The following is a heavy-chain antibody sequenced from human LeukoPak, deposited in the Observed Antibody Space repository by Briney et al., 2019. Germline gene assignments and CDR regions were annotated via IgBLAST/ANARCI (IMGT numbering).Heavy chain of an antibody. Sequence: ASETLSLTCTVPGYSISSGYYWGWIRQPPGKGLEWIGSIYHSGSTYYNPSLKSRVTISVDTSKNQFSLKLSSVTAADTAVYYCARDRDGSSNWFDPWGQGTLVTVSS. D-gene: IGHD2-15*01. V-gene: IGHV4-38-2*02. J-gene: IGHJ5*02. CDR3: ARDRDGSSNWFDP. CDR1: GYSISSGYY. CDR2: IYHSGST.